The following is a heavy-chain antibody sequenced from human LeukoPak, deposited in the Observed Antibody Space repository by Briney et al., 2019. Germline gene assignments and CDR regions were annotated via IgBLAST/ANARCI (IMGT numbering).Heavy chain of an antibody. J-gene: IGHJ4*02. D-gene: IGHD2-2*01. CDR2: IYYSGST. Sequence: PSETLSLTCTVSGGSISNYYWSWIRRPPGKGLEWIGYIYYSGSTSYNPSLRSRVTMSVDTSKKFFSLHMTSVTAADTAVYYCATGGLRYCSTTSCLGYWGQGTLVTVAS. CDR1: GGSISNYY. CDR3: ATGGLRYCSTTSCLGY. V-gene: IGHV4-59*01.